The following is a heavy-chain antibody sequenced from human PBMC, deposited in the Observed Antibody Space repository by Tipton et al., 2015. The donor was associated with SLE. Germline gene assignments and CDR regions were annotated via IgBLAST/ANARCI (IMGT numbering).Heavy chain of an antibody. CDR2: IYYSGST. CDR1: GGSISSYY. J-gene: IGHJ4*02. V-gene: IGHV4-31*03. Sequence: TLSLTCTVSGGSISSYYWSWIRQHPGKGLEWIGYIYYSGSTYYNPSLKSRVTMSVDTSKNQFSLKLTSVTAADTAVYYCARDPREFDYWGQGTLVTVSS. CDR3: ARDPREFDY. D-gene: IGHD1-26*01.